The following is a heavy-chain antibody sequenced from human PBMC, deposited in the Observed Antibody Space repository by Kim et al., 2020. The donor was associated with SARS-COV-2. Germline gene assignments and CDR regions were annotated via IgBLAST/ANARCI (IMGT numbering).Heavy chain of an antibody. Sequence: GGSLRLSCAASGFTFSSYAMHWVRQAPGKGLEWVAVISYDGSNKYYADSVKGRFTISRDNSKNTLYLQMNSLRAEDTAVYYCARDIEGPVVTYFDYWGQGTLVTVSS. CDR1: GFTFSSYA. CDR3: ARDIEGPVVTYFDY. J-gene: IGHJ4*02. V-gene: IGHV3-30-3*01. CDR2: ISYDGSNK. D-gene: IGHD2-21*02.